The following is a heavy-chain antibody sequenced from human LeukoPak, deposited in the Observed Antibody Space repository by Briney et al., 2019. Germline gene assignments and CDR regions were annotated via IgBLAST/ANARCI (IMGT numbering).Heavy chain of an antibody. CDR1: GFTFNNYA. CDR2: ISGSGGAS. D-gene: IGHD6-19*01. J-gene: IGHJ3*01. Sequence: PGGSLRLSCAASGFTFNNYAMSWVRQAPGKGLEWVSSISGSGGASYYTYSVRGRFTIFRDNSKNTLSLEMNSLNADDTAVYYCAKDQSLADDAFDVWGQGTMVTVSS. CDR3: AKDQSLADDAFDV. V-gene: IGHV3-23*01.